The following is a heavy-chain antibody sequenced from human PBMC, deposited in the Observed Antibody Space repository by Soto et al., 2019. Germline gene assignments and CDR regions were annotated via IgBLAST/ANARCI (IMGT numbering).Heavy chain of an antibody. J-gene: IGHJ6*02. CDR3: ESDCSSHTCYRQGGMDV. V-gene: IGHV3-30-3*01. Sequence: PGGSLRLSCAASGFSLNSYAMHWVRQAPGKGLEWVAVISYDGSNKFYGDSVKGRFTISRDNSKNTVYLQMDSLRTEDTAVYYCESDCSSHTCYRQGGMDVWGQGTTVTAP. CDR1: GFSLNSYA. D-gene: IGHD2-2*02. CDR2: ISYDGSNK.